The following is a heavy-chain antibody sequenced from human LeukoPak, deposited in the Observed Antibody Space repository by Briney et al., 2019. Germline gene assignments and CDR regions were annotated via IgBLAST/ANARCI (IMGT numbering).Heavy chain of an antibody. CDR2: ISSSSSYI. CDR3: ASSSWSAPDY. D-gene: IGHD6-13*01. V-gene: IGHV3-21*01. J-gene: IGHJ4*02. Sequence: GGSLRLSCAASGVTFSSYSMNWVRQAPGKGLEWVSSISSSSSYIYYADSVKGRFTISRDNAKNSLYLQMNSLRAEDTAVYYCASSSWSAPDYWGQGTLVTVSS. CDR1: GVTFSSYS.